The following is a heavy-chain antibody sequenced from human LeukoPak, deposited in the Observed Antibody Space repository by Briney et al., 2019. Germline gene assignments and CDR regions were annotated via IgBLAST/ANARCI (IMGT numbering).Heavy chain of an antibody. CDR2: IYYSGST. J-gene: IGHJ4*02. CDR3: VRDRELGY. D-gene: IGHD1-26*01. CDR1: GGSVSSGSYH. Sequence: PSETLSLTCTVSGGSVSSGSYHWNWIRQPPGKGLEWIGYIYYSGSTNYNPSLKSRVTISVDTSKNQFSLRLSSVTAADTAVYYCVRDRELGYWGQGTPVTVSS. V-gene: IGHV4-61*01.